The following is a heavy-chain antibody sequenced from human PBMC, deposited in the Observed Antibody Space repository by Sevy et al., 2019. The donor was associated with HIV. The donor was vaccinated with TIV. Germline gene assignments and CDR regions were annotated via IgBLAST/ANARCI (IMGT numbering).Heavy chain of an antibody. D-gene: IGHD1-26*01. CDR1: GGSITSLY. CDR3: AGENAWGRGYS. J-gene: IGHJ4*02. V-gene: IGHV4-59*08. CDR2: IYYNGQI. Sequence: SETLSLTCTVSGGSITSLYWNWIRQPPGKGLEWIANIYYNGQINYNPSPKSRVTLSLDTSKKQISLRLSSVTAADTAMYYCAGENAWGRGYSWGQGTLVTVSS.